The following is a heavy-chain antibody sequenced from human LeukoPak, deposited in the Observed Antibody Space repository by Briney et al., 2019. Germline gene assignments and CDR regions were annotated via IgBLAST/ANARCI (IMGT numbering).Heavy chain of an antibody. CDR1: GFTFSSYA. V-gene: IGHV3-30-3*01. CDR3: ARDPMGGIALHNFDY. D-gene: IGHD6-13*01. CDR2: ISYDGSNK. Sequence: PGRSLRLSCAASGFTFSSYAMHWVRQAPGKGLEWVAVISYDGSNKYYADSVKGRFTISRDNSKNTLYLQMNSLRAEDTAVYYCARDPMGGIALHNFDYWGQGTLVTVSS. J-gene: IGHJ4*02.